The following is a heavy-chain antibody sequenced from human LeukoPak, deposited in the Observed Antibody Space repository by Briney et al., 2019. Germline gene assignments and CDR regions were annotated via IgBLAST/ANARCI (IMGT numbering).Heavy chain of an antibody. CDR3: ARVPSSSWYYFDY. D-gene: IGHD6-13*01. CDR2: IYYSGST. CDR1: GGSISRYY. J-gene: IGHJ4*02. V-gene: IGHV4-59*01. Sequence: SETLSLTCTVSGGSISRYYWSWIRQPPGKGLEWIGYIYYSGSTKYNPSLKRRFTISVDTSKNQFSLKLSSVTAADTAVYYCARVPSSSWYYFDYRGQGTLVTVSS.